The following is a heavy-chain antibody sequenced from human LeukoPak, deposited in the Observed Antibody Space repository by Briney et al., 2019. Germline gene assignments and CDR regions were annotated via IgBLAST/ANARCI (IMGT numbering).Heavy chain of an antibody. J-gene: IGHJ6*03. Sequence: GGSLRLSCAASGFTFNSHAMAWVRQAPGKGLEWVSDIYTDDRTYYADSVKGRFTISRDNSKNTLYLQMNSLRAEDTAVYYCAKQGRDWLRDYYYYMDVWGKGTTVTISS. CDR2: IYTDDRT. CDR1: GFTFNSHA. V-gene: IGHV3-23*03. CDR3: AKQGRDWLRDYYYYMDV. D-gene: IGHD3-9*01.